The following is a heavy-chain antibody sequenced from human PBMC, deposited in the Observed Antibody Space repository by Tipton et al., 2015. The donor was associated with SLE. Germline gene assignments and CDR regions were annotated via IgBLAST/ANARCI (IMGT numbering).Heavy chain of an antibody. D-gene: IGHD1-7*01. V-gene: IGHV4-61*05. CDR3: ARDRLELRGGAFDI. J-gene: IGHJ3*02. CDR1: GGSISSSSYY. Sequence: TLSRTCTVSGGSISSSSYYWGWIRQPPGKGLEWIGYIYYSGSTNYNPSLKSRVTISVDTSKNQFSLKLSSVTAADTAVYYCARDRLELRGGAFDIWGQGTMVTVSS. CDR2: IYYSGST.